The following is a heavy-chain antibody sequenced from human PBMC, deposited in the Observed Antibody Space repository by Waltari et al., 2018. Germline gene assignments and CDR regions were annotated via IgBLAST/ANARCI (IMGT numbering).Heavy chain of an antibody. J-gene: IGHJ4*02. CDR2: INPKSGGT. CDR3: ARVDRRRVVGPISFLCFFDY. V-gene: IGHV1-2*02. CDR1: GYTFTDYY. D-gene: IGHD3-16*02. Sequence: QVQLVQSGAEVNKPGASVKVSCRASGYTFTDYYTHRVRQAPGQGLEWMGWINPKSGGTNYAQNFQGRVTMTRDTSISTAYLELSGLLSDDTAVYYCARVDRRRVVGPISFLCFFDYWGQGTLVTVSS.